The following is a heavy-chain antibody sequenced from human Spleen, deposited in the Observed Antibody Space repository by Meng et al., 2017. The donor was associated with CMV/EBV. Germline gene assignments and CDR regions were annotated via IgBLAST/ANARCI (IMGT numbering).Heavy chain of an antibody. D-gene: IGHD2-8*02. CDR3: ARVKRYCTGGSFSSTGYYGMDV. Sequence: ASVKVSCKASGYTFPGYYMHWVRQAPGQGLEWMGWINPNSGGTNYAQKFQGRVTMTGDTSITTAYMELSRLRSDDMAVYYCARVKRYCTGGSFSSTGYYGMDVWGQGTTVTVSS. V-gene: IGHV1-2*02. CDR2: INPNSGGT. CDR1: GYTFPGYY. J-gene: IGHJ6*02.